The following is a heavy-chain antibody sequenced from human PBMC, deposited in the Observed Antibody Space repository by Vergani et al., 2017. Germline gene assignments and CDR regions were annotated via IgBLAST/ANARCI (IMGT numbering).Heavy chain of an antibody. D-gene: IGHD3-16*02. Sequence: EVQLLESGGGLVQPGGSLRLSCAASGFTFSSYAMSWVRQAPGKGLEWVSAISGSGGSTYYADSVKGRFTISRDNSKSTLYLQMNSLRAEDTAVYYCAKPDDYVWGSYRYFDYWGQGTLVTVSS. J-gene: IGHJ4*02. CDR1: GFTFSSYA. V-gene: IGHV3-23*01. CDR3: AKPDDYVWGSYRYFDY. CDR2: ISGSGGST.